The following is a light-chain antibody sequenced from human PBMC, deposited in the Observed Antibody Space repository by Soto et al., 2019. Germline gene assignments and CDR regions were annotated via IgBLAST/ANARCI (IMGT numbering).Light chain of an antibody. J-gene: IGKJ5*01. CDR1: QRVSSGY. CDR2: GAS. CDR3: QQYGSSPPSST. Sequence: EIVMTQSPATLSVSPGGRATLSCRASQRVSSGYLAWYQQKPGPAPRLLIYGASSRATGIPDRFSGRGSGSDFTLTISGLEPEDFAVYYCQQYGSSPPSSTFGQGTRLEIK. V-gene: IGKV3-20*01.